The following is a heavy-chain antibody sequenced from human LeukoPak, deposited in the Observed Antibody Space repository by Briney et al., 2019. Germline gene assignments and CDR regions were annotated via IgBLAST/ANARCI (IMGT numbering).Heavy chain of an antibody. D-gene: IGHD1-7*01. CDR3: ARDGTLSLPMDEEATNWFDP. CDR2: IKQDGSEK. V-gene: IGHV3-7*01. Sequence: PGGSLRLSCAASGFTFSSYWMSWVRQAPGKGLEWVANIKQDGSEKYYVDSVKGRFTISRDNAKNSLYLQTNSLRAEDTAVYYCARDGTLSLPMDEEATNWFDPWGQGTLVTVSS. CDR1: GFTFSSYW. J-gene: IGHJ5*02.